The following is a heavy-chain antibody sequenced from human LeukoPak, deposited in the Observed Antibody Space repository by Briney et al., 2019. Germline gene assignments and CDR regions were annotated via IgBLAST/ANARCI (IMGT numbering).Heavy chain of an antibody. CDR2: IKQDESEK. Sequence: GGSLRLSCAASGFTFSSDWMSWVRQAPGKGLEWVANIKQDESEKYYVDSVKGRFTISKDNAKNSLYLQMNSLRAEHTAVYYCARIHSGTYYMGFDYWGQGTLVTVSS. D-gene: IGHD1-26*01. CDR1: GFTFSSDW. J-gene: IGHJ4*02. V-gene: IGHV3-7*01. CDR3: ARIHSGTYYMGFDY.